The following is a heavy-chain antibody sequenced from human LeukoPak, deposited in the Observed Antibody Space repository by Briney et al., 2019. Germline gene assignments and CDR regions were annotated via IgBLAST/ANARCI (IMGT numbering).Heavy chain of an antibody. V-gene: IGHV4-39*01. CDR3: ARHALERDGYKLGARYFDY. Sequence: SETLSLTCTVSGGSISSSSYYWGWIRQPPGKGLEWIGSIYYSGSTNYNPSLKSRVTMSVDTSKNQFSLKLSSVTAADTAVYYCARHALERDGYKLGARYFDYWGQGTLVTVSS. D-gene: IGHD5-24*01. J-gene: IGHJ4*02. CDR2: IYYSGST. CDR1: GGSISSSSYY.